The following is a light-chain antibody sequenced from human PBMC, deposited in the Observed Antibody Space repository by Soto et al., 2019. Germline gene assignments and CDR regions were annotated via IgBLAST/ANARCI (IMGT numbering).Light chain of an antibody. CDR1: QSVRSTF. CDR3: QQYDSSLMWT. J-gene: IGKJ1*01. Sequence: EIVFTQSPGTLSLSPGERATLSCRASQSVRSTFLAWYQQKPGQAPRLLIYGASTRATGIPDRFSGSGSGTDFTLTISRLEPEDFAVYYCQQYDSSLMWTFGQGTKV. CDR2: GAS. V-gene: IGKV3-20*01.